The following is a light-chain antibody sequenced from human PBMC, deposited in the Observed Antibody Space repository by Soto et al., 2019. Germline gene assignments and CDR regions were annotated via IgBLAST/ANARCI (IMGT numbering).Light chain of an antibody. CDR1: QSVSSN. V-gene: IGKV3-15*01. CDR2: GAS. Sequence: EIVMTQSPATLSVSPGERATLSCRASQSVSSNLAWYQQKPGQATRLLIYGASSRATGIPARFSGSGSGTEFTLTISSLQSEDLAVYDCQQYDNWPPVTFGQGPRLEIK. CDR3: QQYDNWPPVT. J-gene: IGKJ5*01.